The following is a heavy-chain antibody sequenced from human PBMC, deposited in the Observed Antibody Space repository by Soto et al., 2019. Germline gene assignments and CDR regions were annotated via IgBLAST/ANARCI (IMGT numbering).Heavy chain of an antibody. V-gene: IGHV1-46*01. CDR3: ARSPGDFGVRWFDP. Sequence: QVQLVQSGAEVKMPGASVKVSCKASGYTFTSYHMHWVRQAPGQGPEWMGILNPSSGSTSYAQKFQGRVTMTRDSSTSTVYMELSNVRFEDTALYFCARSPGDFGVRWFDPWGQGTLVIVSS. CDR1: GYTFTSYH. D-gene: IGHD4-17*01. CDR2: LNPSSGST. J-gene: IGHJ5*02.